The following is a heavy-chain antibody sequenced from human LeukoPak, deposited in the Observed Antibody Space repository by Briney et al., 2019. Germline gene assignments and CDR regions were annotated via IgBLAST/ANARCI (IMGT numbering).Heavy chain of an antibody. J-gene: IGHJ6*04. CDR3: ARDAQASYYDILTGVYGMDV. CDR1: GYTFTGYY. Sequence: GASVKVSCKASGYTFTGYYMDWVRQAPGQGLEWMGIINPSGGSTSYAQKFQGRVTMTRDTSTSTVYMELSSLRSEDTAVYYCARDAQASYYDILTGVYGMDVWGKGTTVTVSS. D-gene: IGHD3-9*01. V-gene: IGHV1-46*01. CDR2: INPSGGST.